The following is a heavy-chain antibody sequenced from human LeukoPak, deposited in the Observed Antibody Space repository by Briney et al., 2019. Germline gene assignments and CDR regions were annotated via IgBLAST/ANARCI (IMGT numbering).Heavy chain of an antibody. J-gene: IGHJ4*02. D-gene: IGHD2-2*02. CDR3: AKVPPCSSTSCYRFDY. Sequence: GGSLRLSCAASGFTFSTYSMNWVRQAPGKGLEWVSYISSSSSTIYYADSVRGRFTISRDNAKNSLYLQMNSLRAEDTAVYYCAKVPPCSSTSCYRFDYWGQGTLVTVSS. V-gene: IGHV3-48*04. CDR2: ISSSSSTI. CDR1: GFTFSTYS.